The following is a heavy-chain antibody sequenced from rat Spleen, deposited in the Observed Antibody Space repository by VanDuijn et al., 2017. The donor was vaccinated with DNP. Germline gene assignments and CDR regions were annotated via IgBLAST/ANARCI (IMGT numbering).Heavy chain of an antibody. V-gene: IGHV6-6*01. Sequence: EVQVLESGGGLVQPGNSLKLSCATSGFTFSTAWMYWYRQFPERRLEWVARIKAKSNDYATDYTESVKGRFTISRDDSKSGVYLQMDNLREEDTAIYYCVWEINWAYAMDAWGQGTSVTVSS. CDR2: IKAKSNDYAT. CDR1: GFTFSTAW. CDR3: VWEINWAYAMDA. J-gene: IGHJ4*01. D-gene: IGHD5-1*01.